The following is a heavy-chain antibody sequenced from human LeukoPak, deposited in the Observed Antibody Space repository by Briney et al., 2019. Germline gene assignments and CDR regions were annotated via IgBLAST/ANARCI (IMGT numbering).Heavy chain of an antibody. V-gene: IGHV3-30*02. Sequence: GGSLRLSCAASGFTFSNYGTHWVRQAPGKGLEWVAFIRYDETNKYYADSLKGRFTISRDNSKNTLYLQMSSLRAEDTAVYYCARTNLWGSNWFDPWGQGTLVTVSS. CDR1: GFTFSNYG. J-gene: IGHJ5*02. D-gene: IGHD3-16*01. CDR3: ARTNLWGSNWFDP. CDR2: IRYDETNK.